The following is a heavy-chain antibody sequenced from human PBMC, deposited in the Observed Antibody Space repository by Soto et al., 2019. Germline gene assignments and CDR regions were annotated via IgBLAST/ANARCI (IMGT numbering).Heavy chain of an antibody. CDR1: GYTFTSYD. Sequence: ASVKVSCKASGYTFTSYDINWVRQATGQGLEWMGWMNPNSGNTGYAQKFQGRVTMTRNTSISTAYMELGSLRSEDTAVYYCARGRGSYDYIWGSYAYWGQGTLVTVSS. V-gene: IGHV1-8*01. D-gene: IGHD3-16*01. CDR3: ARGRGSYDYIWGSYAY. J-gene: IGHJ4*02. CDR2: MNPNSGNT.